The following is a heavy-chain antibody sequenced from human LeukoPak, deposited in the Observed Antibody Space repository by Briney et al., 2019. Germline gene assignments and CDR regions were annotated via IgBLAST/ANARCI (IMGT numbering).Heavy chain of an antibody. CDR2: IYPGDSDT. Sequence: GESLKISCKGSGYSFTSYWIGWVRQRPGKGLEWMGIIYPGDSDTRYSPSFQGQVTISADKSISTAYLQWSSLKASDTAMYYCARQRGYDFWSGYAFDIWGQGTMVTVSS. D-gene: IGHD3-3*01. CDR1: GYSFTSYW. V-gene: IGHV5-51*01. J-gene: IGHJ3*02. CDR3: ARQRGYDFWSGYAFDI.